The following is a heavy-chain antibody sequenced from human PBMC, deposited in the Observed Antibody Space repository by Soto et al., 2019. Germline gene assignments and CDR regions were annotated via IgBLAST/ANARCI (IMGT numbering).Heavy chain of an antibody. Sequence: GGSLRLSCAASGFTFSSYAMHWVRQAPGKGLEWVAVISYDGSNKYYADSVKGRFTISRDNSKNTLYLQMNSLRAEDTAVYYCANYDFWSGYTVDYWGQGTLVTVSS. V-gene: IGHV3-30-3*01. CDR2: ISYDGSNK. J-gene: IGHJ4*02. CDR1: GFTFSSYA. D-gene: IGHD3-3*01. CDR3: ANYDFWSGYTVDY.